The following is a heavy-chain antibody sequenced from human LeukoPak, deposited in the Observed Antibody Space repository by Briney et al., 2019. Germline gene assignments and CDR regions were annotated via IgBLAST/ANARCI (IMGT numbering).Heavy chain of an antibody. Sequence: PGGSLRLSCAASGFTFSSYAMSWVRQAPGKGLEWVSAISGSGGSTYYADSVKGRFTISRDNSKNTLYLQMNSLRAEDTAVYYCAKSSQYLVGIGGEYYFDYWGQGTLVTVSS. CDR1: GFTFSSYA. CDR2: ISGSGGST. J-gene: IGHJ4*02. V-gene: IGHV3-23*01. CDR3: AKSSQYLVGIGGEYYFDY. D-gene: IGHD3-16*01.